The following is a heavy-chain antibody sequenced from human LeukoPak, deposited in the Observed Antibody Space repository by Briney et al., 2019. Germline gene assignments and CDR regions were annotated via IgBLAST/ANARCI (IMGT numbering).Heavy chain of an antibody. V-gene: IGHV1-69*13. J-gene: IGHJ4*02. CDR3: AREYSGYDDY. D-gene: IGHD5-12*01. CDR2: IVPIFGTA. Sequence: SVTVSCKASGGTFSSYAISWVRQAPGQGLEWMGGIVPIFGTANYAQKFQGRVTITADESTSTAYMELSSLRSEDTAVYYCAREYSGYDDYWGQGTLVTVSS. CDR1: GGTFSSYA.